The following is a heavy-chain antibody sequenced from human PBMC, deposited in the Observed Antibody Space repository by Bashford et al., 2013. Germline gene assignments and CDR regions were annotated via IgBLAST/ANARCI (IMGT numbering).Heavy chain of an antibody. CDR1: GFTFSVYS. CDR2: ISDRSDTT. J-gene: IGHJ4*02. Sequence: GGSLRLSCVASGFTFSVYSMSWIRQAPGKGLEWLSSISDRSDTTYYADSVKGRFTIARDNSKNTLYLQMNDLRAEDTAIYYCAKDGYFFGYYFDSWGQGTMVTVSS. D-gene: IGHD2-2*03. V-gene: IGHV3-23*01. CDR3: AKDGYFFGYYFDS.